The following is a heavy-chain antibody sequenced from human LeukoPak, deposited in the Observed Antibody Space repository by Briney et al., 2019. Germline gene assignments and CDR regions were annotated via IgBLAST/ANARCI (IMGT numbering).Heavy chain of an antibody. Sequence: GGSLRLSCAASGFTFSSYEMNWVRQAPGKGLEWVSYISSSGSTIYYADSVKGRFTISRDNAKNSLYLQMNSLRAEDTAVYYCAELGTTMIGGVWGKGTTVTVSS. D-gene: IGHD3-10*02. J-gene: IGHJ6*04. CDR3: AELGTTMIGGV. CDR1: GFTFSSYE. CDR2: ISSSGSTI. V-gene: IGHV3-48*03.